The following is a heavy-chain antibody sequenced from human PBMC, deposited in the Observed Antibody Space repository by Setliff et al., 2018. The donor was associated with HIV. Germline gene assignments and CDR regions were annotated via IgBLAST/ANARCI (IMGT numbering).Heavy chain of an antibody. V-gene: IGHV4-59*01. CDR3: AREQSDWFY. CDR2: MYYSGNT. CDR1: GVSIRNDY. D-gene: IGHD3-3*01. Sequence: SETLSLTCTVSGVSIRNDYWSWIRQPPGKGLEWIGYMYYSGNTNYNPSLKSRVTISVDASKSQFSLELNSVTAADTAVYYCAREQSDWFYWGQGTLVTVSS. J-gene: IGHJ4*02.